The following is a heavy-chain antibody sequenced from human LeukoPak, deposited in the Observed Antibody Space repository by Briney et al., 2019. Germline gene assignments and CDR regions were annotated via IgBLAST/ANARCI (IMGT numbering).Heavy chain of an antibody. J-gene: IGHJ5*02. CDR3: ARDPAYYDILYWFDP. CDR1: GYTFTGYY. V-gene: IGHV1-2*02. D-gene: IGHD3-9*01. CDR2: INPNSGGT. Sequence: GASVKVSFKASGYTFTGYYMHWVRQAPGQGLEWMGWINPNSGGTNYAQKFQGRVTMTRDTSISTAYMELSRLRSDDTAVYYCARDPAYYDILYWFDPWGQGTLVTVSS.